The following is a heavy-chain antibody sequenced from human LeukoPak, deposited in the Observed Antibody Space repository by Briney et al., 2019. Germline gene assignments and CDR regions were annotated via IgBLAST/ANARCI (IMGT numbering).Heavy chain of an antibody. CDR3: AGGRDIVVVVAVNYY. V-gene: IGHV3-30-3*01. CDR1: GFTFSSCV. J-gene: IGHJ4*02. CDR2: ISYDGSNK. D-gene: IGHD2-15*01. Sequence: PGGSLRLSCAASGFTFSSCVKHWVRQAPGKGLEWVAVISYDGSNKYYADSVKGRFTIARDNSKNTLYLQMNSLRAEDTAVYYCAGGRDIVVVVAVNYYWGQGTLVTVSS.